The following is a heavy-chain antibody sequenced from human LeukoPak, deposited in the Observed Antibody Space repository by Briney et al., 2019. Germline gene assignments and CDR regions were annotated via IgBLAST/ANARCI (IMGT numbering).Heavy chain of an antibody. J-gene: IGHJ5*02. CDR2: IYYSGST. Sequence: SETLSLTCTVSGGSISSYYWSWIRQPPGKGLDWIGYIYYSGSTNYNPSLKSRVTISVDTSKNQFSLKLSSVTAADTAVYYCARASRGWFDPWGQGTLVTVSS. CDR3: ARASRGWFDP. CDR1: GGSISSYY. V-gene: IGHV4-59*01.